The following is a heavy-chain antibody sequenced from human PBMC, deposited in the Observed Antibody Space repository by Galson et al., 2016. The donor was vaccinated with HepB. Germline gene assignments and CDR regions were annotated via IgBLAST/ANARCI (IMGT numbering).Heavy chain of an antibody. Sequence: SLRLSCAASGFTFRSYAMHWVRQAPGKGLEWVAVISYDGSIKWYADSVKGRFTISRDDSKNTLYLQMNSLKSEDTAVYYCARDRVEQWLENHFDYWGQGSLVTVSS. CDR1: GFTFRSYA. V-gene: IGHV3-30*04. D-gene: IGHD6-19*01. CDR2: ISYDGSIK. J-gene: IGHJ4*02. CDR3: ARDRVEQWLENHFDY.